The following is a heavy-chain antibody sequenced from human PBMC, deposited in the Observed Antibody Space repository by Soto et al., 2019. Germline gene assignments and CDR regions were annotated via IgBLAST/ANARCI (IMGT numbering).Heavy chain of an antibody. J-gene: IGHJ3*02. V-gene: IGHV5-10-1*01. CDR3: AREYCTRTSCPTRAFDI. Sequence: PGESLKISCKVSGYSFTSYWISWVRQMPGKGLEWMGRIDPSDSYTNYRPSFQGHVTISADKSISTAYLQWSSLKASDSAMYYCAREYCTRTSCPTRAFDIWGQGTTVT. CDR2: IDPSDSYT. CDR1: GYSFTSYW. D-gene: IGHD2-2*01.